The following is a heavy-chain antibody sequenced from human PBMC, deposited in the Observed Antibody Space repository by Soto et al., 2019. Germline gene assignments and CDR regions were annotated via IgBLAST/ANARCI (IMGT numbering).Heavy chain of an antibody. CDR2: ISSSGSTI. Sequence: EVQLVESGGGLVQPGGSLRLSCAASGFTFSSYEMNWVRQAPGKGLEWVSYISSSGSTIYYVDSVKGRFTISRDNAKNSLYLQMNSLRAEDTAVYYCARDKITMIEYWYFDLWGRGTLVTVSS. V-gene: IGHV3-48*03. D-gene: IGHD3-22*01. CDR1: GFTFSSYE. CDR3: ARDKITMIEYWYFDL. J-gene: IGHJ2*01.